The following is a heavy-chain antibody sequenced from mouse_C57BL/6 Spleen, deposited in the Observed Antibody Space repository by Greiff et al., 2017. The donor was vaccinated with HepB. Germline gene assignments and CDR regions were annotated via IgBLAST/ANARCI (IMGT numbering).Heavy chain of an antibody. D-gene: IGHD1-1*01. Sequence: VQLVESGPGLVQPSQSLSITCTVSGFSLTSYGVHWVRQSPGKGLEWLGVIWSGGSTDYNAAFISRLSISKDNSKSQVFFKMNSLQADDTAIYYCARNERITTVVALDYWGQGTTLTVSS. CDR3: ARNERITTVVALDY. CDR2: IWSGGST. J-gene: IGHJ2*01. V-gene: IGHV2-2*01. CDR1: GFSLTSYG.